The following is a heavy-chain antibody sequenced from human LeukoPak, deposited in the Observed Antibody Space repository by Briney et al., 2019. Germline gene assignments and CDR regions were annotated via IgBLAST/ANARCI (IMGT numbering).Heavy chain of an antibody. CDR1: GGTISDYY. D-gene: IGHD4-17*01. J-gene: IGHJ4*02. CDR2: IYRGST. Sequence: SETLSLTCSVSGGTISDYYWNWIRQPPGKGLEWIGCIYRGSTYYNPSLQSRITISVDTSKNQFSLKESSVTAADTAVYYCARGGDYEMDYWGQGTLVTVSS. V-gene: IGHV4-4*08. CDR3: ARGGDYEMDY.